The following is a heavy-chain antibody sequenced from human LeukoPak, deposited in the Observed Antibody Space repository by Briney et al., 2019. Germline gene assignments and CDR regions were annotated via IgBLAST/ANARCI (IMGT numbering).Heavy chain of an antibody. Sequence: PGGSRILSCAASGFPFSNYWMTSVRQATGKGLEWVANMNQDGSEKYYVDSMKGRFTISRDNAKNSLNLQMNSLRAEDRAIYSCWRRDYWGQGTLVTVSS. CDR3: WRRDY. CDR2: MNQDGSEK. J-gene: IGHJ4*02. V-gene: IGHV3-7*01. CDR1: GFPFSNYW.